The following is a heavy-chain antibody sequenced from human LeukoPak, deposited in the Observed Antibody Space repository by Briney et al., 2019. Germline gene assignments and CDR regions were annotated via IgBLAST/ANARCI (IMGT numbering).Heavy chain of an antibody. CDR2: ITGNTANT. D-gene: IGHD3-22*01. CDR1: GFTFSNYA. Sequence: PGGSLRLSCAASGFTFSNYAMTWVRLAPGKGLEWVSAITGNTANTYYADSVKGRFTTSRDNSKNTVYLQMNSLRVEDTAVYYCAKRYVSSNYYQCLGEWGQGTLVTVSS. J-gene: IGHJ4*02. CDR3: AKRYVSSNYYQCLGE. V-gene: IGHV3-23*01.